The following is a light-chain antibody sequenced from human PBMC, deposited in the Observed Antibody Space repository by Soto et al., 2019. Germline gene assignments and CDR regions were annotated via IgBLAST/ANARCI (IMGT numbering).Light chain of an antibody. CDR1: SSDIGDYNF. CDR2: GVS. J-gene: IGLJ1*01. V-gene: IGLV2-14*01. Sequence: QSALTQPASVSGSPAQSITISCTGSSSDIGDYNFVSWYQQHPGKAPKLMIYGVSLRPSGVSDRFSGSKSGNTASLTISGLQFEDEADYYCSSYTSTSPPFLFGTGTKLTVL. CDR3: SSYTSTSPPFL.